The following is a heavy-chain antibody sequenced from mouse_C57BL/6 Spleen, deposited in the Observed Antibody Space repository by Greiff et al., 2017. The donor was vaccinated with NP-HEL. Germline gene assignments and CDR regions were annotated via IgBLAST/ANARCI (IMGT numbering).Heavy chain of an antibody. Sequence: VQLQQSGPELVKPGASVKISCKASGYAFSSSWMNWVKQRPGKGLEWIGRIYPGDGDTNYNGKFKGKATLTAAKSSSTAYMQLSSLTSEDSAVYFCARSYYYGSSYRAMDYWGQGTSVTVSS. J-gene: IGHJ4*01. V-gene: IGHV1-82*01. CDR2: IYPGDGDT. CDR1: GYAFSSSW. D-gene: IGHD1-1*01. CDR3: ARSYYYGSSYRAMDY.